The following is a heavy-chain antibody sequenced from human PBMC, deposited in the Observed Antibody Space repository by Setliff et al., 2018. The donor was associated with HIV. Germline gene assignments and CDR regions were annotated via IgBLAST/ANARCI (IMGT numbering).Heavy chain of an antibody. CDR2: VSHTGNT. V-gene: IGHV4-59*11. Sequence: SETLSLTCTVSGDSINTHYWSWIRQPPGKGLEWIGYVSHTGNTNSNPSLKSRVTISVDTSKNEFSLQLRSVTAADTAMYYCARDAPYCSSHSCSVRLFDYWGQGTLVTVSS. CDR3: ARDAPYCSSHSCSVRLFDY. D-gene: IGHD2-2*01. CDR1: GDSINTHY. J-gene: IGHJ4*02.